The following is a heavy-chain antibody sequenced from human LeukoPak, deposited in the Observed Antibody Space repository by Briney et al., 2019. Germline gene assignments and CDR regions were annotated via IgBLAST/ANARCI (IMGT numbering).Heavy chain of an antibody. CDR1: VGTFSSYA. CDR3: ARSPAIYYYGSGSYPNDFDY. CDR2: IIPILGIA. J-gene: IGHJ4*02. Sequence: SVKVSCKASVGTFSSYAISWVRQAPGPGLEWMGRIIPILGIANYAQKFQGRVTITADKSTSTAYMELSSLRSEDTAVYYCARSPAIYYYGSGSYPNDFDYWGQGTLVTVSS. V-gene: IGHV1-69*04. D-gene: IGHD3-10*01.